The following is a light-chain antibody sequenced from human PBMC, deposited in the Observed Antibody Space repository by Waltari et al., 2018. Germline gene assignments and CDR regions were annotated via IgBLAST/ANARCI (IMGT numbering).Light chain of an antibody. CDR2: EVN. J-gene: IGLJ3*02. CDR3: CSYAGSYTWV. V-gene: IGLV2-23*02. Sequence: QSALTQPASVSGSPGQSITIPCTGTSSDVGSYDLVSLYHQHPGQAPKLFIYEVNGRPSGVSNRSSGSKSGNTAALTISGLQAEDEADYYCCSYAGSYTWVFGGGTKLTVL. CDR1: SSDVGSYDL.